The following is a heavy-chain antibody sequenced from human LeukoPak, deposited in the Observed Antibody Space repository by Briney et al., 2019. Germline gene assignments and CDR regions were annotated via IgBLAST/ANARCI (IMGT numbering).Heavy chain of an antibody. CDR2: IDPSDSYT. CDR3: ARLTKSGYCSSTSCYD. J-gene: IGHJ4*02. V-gene: IGHV5-10-1*01. CDR1: GYSFTSYW. D-gene: IGHD2-2*01. Sequence: GESLKISCKGSGYSFTSYWISWVRQMPGKGLEWMGRIDPSDSYTNYSPSFQGHVTISADKSISTAYLQWSSLKASDAAMYYCARLTKSGYCSSTSCYDWGQGTLVTVSS.